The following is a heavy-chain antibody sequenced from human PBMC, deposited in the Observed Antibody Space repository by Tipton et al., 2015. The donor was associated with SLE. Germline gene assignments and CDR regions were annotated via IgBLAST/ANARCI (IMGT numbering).Heavy chain of an antibody. D-gene: IGHD2-2*01. CDR1: GGSIGYNY. V-gene: IGHV4-59*01. J-gene: IGHJ5*02. Sequence: GLVKPSETLSLTCSVSGGSIGYNYWNWIRQPPGKGLEWIGYVFYSGATSYNPSLKSRVTMSVDTAKNQFSLSLTSVTAADTAVYYCARSGALVPAAITWLDPWGQGTLVTVSS. CDR3: ARSGALVPAAITWLDP. CDR2: VFYSGAT.